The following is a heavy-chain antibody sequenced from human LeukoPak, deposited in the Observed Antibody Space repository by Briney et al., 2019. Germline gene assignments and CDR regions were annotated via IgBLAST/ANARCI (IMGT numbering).Heavy chain of an antibody. J-gene: IGHJ4*02. CDR2: IYYSRST. D-gene: IGHD3-22*01. CDR3: ARHGYYYDSSGYYPFDY. CDR1: DGSISSYY. Sequence: SETLSLTCTVSDGSISSYYWSWIRQPPGKGLEWIGYIYYSRSTNYNPSLKSRVTISVDTSKNQFSLKLSSVTAADTAVYYCARHGYYYDSSGYYPFDYWGQGTLVTVSS. V-gene: IGHV4-59*08.